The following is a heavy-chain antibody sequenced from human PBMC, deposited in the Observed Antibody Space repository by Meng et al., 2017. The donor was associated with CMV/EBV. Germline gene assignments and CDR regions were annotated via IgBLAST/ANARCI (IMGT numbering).Heavy chain of an antibody. Sequence: SETLSLTCTVSGGSISSYYWSWIRQPPGKGLEWIGYIYYSGSTNYNPSLKSRVTISVDTSKNQFSLKLSSVTAADTDVYYCARSDSSGYYYFDYWGQGTLVTVSS. CDR2: IYYSGST. CDR1: GGSISSYY. D-gene: IGHD3-22*01. CDR3: ARSDSSGYYYFDY. V-gene: IGHV4-59*01. J-gene: IGHJ4*02.